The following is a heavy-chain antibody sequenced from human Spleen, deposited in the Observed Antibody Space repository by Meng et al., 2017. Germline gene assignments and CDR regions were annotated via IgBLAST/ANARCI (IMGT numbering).Heavy chain of an antibody. CDR2: INHSGST. CDR1: GGSFRDYY. D-gene: IGHD4-11*01. J-gene: IGHJ4*02. Sequence: QLQQGGAGLLKPSETPSLAWVVSGGSFRDYYWSWIRQPPGKGLEWIGEINHSGSTNYNPSLESRATISVDTSQNNLSLKLSSVTAADSAVYYCARGPTTMAHDFDYWGQGTLVTVSS. V-gene: IGHV4-34*01. CDR3: ARGPTTMAHDFDY.